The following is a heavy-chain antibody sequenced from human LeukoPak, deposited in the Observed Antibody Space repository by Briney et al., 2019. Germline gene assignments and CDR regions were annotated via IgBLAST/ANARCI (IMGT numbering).Heavy chain of an antibody. CDR2: INHSGST. CDR1: GGSFSGYY. D-gene: IGHD5-24*01. CDR3: AREMATTRMGYFDY. Sequence: KTSETLSLTCAVSGGSFSGYYWSWIRQAPGKGLEWIGEINHSGSTNYNPSLKSRVTISVDTSKNQFSLKLSSVTAADTAVYYCAREMATTRMGYFDYWGQGTLVTVSS. V-gene: IGHV4-34*01. J-gene: IGHJ4*02.